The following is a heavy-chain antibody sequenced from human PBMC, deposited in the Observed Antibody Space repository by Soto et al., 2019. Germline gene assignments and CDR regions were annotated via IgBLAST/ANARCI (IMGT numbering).Heavy chain of an antibody. Sequence: QVQLVESGGGVVQPGRSLRLSCAASGFTFSSYGMHWVRQAPGKGLEWVAVIWYDGSNKYYEDSVKGRFTISRDNSKNTLYLQMNSLRAEDTAVYYCARYCIAVAGNYFDYWGQGTLVTVSS. CDR2: IWYDGSNK. CDR3: ARYCIAVAGNYFDY. J-gene: IGHJ4*02. V-gene: IGHV3-33*01. D-gene: IGHD6-19*01. CDR1: GFTFSSYG.